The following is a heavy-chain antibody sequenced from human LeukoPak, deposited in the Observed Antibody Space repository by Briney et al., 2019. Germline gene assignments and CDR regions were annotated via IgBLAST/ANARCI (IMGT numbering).Heavy chain of an antibody. CDR1: GFPFSRYW. D-gene: IGHD3/OR15-3a*01. J-gene: IGHJ4*02. Sequence: PGGSLRLSCAASGFPFSRYWMSWVRQAPGKGLESVALMNQDASDIYYVDSVKGRFTISRDNAKNSQYLQMNSLRAEDTAVYYCARADWGSNDYWGQGTLVTVPS. CDR3: ARADWGSNDY. V-gene: IGHV3-7*04. CDR2: MNQDASDI.